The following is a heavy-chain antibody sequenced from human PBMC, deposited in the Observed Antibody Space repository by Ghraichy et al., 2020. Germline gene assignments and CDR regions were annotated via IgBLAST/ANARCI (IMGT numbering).Heavy chain of an antibody. D-gene: IGHD3-10*01. CDR1: GGSISSSSYY. Sequence: SETLSLTCTVSGGSISSSSYYWGWIRQPPGKGLEWIGSIYYSGSTYYNPSLKSRVTISVDTSKNQFSLKLSSVTAADTAVYYCARLKSVLLWFREWAPMTGADAFDIWGQGTMVTVSS. J-gene: IGHJ3*02. CDR2: IYYSGST. V-gene: IGHV4-39*01. CDR3: ARLKSVLLWFREWAPMTGADAFDI.